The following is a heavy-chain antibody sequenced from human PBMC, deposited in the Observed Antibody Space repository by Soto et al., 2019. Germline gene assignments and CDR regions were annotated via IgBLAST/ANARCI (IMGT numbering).Heavy chain of an antibody. CDR3: ARGRRGAADY. D-gene: IGHD3-10*01. V-gene: IGHV4-34*01. Sequence: QVQLQQWGAGLLKPSETLSLTCAVYGGSFSGYYWSWIRQPPGKGLEWIGEINHSGSTNYNPSLKSRVTRSVDTSKNQFSLKLSSVTAADTAVYYCARGRRGAADYWGQGTLVTVSS. CDR2: INHSGST. J-gene: IGHJ4*02. CDR1: GGSFSGYY.